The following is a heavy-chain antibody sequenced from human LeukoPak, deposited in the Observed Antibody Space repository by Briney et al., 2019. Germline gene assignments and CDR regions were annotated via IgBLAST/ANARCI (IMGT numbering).Heavy chain of an antibody. CDR3: ARSIAVAEPFDH. D-gene: IGHD6-19*01. Sequence: GGSLTLSCAASGFIFSDYYMSWIRQAPGKGLEWVSYISPSGLTIYYADSVRGRFTISRDNAKNSLSLQMNSLGAEDTAVYFCARSIAVAEPFDHWGQGTLVPVSS. CDR2: ISPSGLTI. CDR1: GFIFSDYY. V-gene: IGHV3-11*01. J-gene: IGHJ4*02.